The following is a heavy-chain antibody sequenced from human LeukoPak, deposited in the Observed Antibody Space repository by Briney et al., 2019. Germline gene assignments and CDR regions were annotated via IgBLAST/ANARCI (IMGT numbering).Heavy chain of an antibody. D-gene: IGHD3-10*01. J-gene: IGHJ6*04. CDR2: MSHNRGT. CDR3: ASYYASGVSAYNYYGMDV. V-gene: IGHV4-38-2*01. CDR1: GHSLSTGYY. Sequence: SETLSLTCAVSGHSLSTGYYWGWIRPPPGKGLEWIGSMSHNRGTYYNPSLKSRVTISMDTSKNQISLRLTSVTAADTAVYYCASYYASGVSAYNYYGMDVWGKGTTVTVSS.